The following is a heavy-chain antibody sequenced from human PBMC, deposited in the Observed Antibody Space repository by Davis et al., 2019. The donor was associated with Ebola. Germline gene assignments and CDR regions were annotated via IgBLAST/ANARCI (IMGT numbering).Heavy chain of an antibody. CDR1: GISFSNYG. CDR2: ISPDGSDK. J-gene: IGHJ6*04. V-gene: IGHV3-30*18. CDR3: AKSGLSFGVVKYHYGMDV. Sequence: GESLKISCAASGISFSNYGMFWVRQAPGKVMEWVAVISPDGSDKNYPDSGKGRFTISRDNSKNTLDLQMNSLRPEDTAVYYCAKSGLSFGVVKYHYGMDVWGKGTTVTVSS. D-gene: IGHD3-3*01.